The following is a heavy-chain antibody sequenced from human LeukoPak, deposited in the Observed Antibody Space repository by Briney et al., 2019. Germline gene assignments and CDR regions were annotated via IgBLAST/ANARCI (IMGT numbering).Heavy chain of an antibody. Sequence: ASVKVSCKTSGYTFTDYYMHWVRQAPGQGLEWMGWINPNTGGANYAQKFQGRVTMTRDTSISTAYMELSSLRSEDTAVYYCARDSLAFGGVIAAYFDYWGQGTLVTVSS. CDR2: INPNTGGA. CDR1: GYTFTDYY. V-gene: IGHV1-2*02. D-gene: IGHD3-16*02. J-gene: IGHJ4*02. CDR3: ARDSLAFGGVIAAYFDY.